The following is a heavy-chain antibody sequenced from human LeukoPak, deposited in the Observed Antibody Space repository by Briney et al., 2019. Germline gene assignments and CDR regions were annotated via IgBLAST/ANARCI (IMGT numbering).Heavy chain of an antibody. V-gene: IGHV4-39*01. CDR3: ARVSSGVTDY. Sequence: SETLSLTCTVSGGSISSSSYYWGWIRQPPGKGLEWIGSIYYSGSTYYNPSLKSRVTISVDTSKNQFSLKLSSVTAADTAVYYCARVSSGVTDYWGQGTLVTVSS. D-gene: IGHD6-19*01. J-gene: IGHJ4*02. CDR2: IYYSGST. CDR1: GGSISSSSYY.